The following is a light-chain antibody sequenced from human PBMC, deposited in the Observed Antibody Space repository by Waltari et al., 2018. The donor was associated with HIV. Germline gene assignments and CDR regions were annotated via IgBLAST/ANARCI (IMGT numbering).Light chain of an antibody. CDR1: SSDVGDYNY. CDR2: DVS. CDR3: CSYAGSYTVV. Sequence: QSALTQLRSASGSPGQSVTISCTGTSSDVGDYNYVSWYQQHPGTAPKLMIYDVSNRPSGVPARFSGSKSGNTASLTISGLQAEDEADYYCCSYAGSYTVVFGGGTKLTVL. J-gene: IGLJ2*01. V-gene: IGLV2-11*01.